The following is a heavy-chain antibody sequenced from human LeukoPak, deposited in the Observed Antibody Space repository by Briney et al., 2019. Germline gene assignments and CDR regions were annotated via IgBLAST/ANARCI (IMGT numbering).Heavy chain of an antibody. CDR3: ARDRISWFDL. D-gene: IGHD2-15*01. J-gene: IGHJ5*02. CDR2: IYYSGSS. CDR1: SGSITSGDFY. V-gene: IGHV4-30-4*01. Sequence: SETLSLTCTVSSGSITSGDFYWSWIRQPPGKGLEWIGYIYYSGSSYYNPSLKSRVTMSVDTSMNQFSLKLSSVTAADTAVYYCARDRISWFDLWGQGTLVTVSS.